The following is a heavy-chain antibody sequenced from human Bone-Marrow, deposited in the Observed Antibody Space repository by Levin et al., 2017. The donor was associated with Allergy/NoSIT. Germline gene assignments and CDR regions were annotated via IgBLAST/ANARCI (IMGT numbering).Heavy chain of an antibody. V-gene: IGHV3-7*01. CDR2: IGEDVSEK. CDR1: GFTFSDYW. Sequence: AGGSLRLSCAASGFTFSDYWMTWVRQAPGKGLEWVANIGEDVSEKHYVDSVKGRFTISRDNARNSLFLQISSLRADDTAVYYCAGHVWHRFDSWGQGTLVAVSS. CDR3: AGHVWHRFDS. J-gene: IGHJ4*02. D-gene: IGHD1-14*01.